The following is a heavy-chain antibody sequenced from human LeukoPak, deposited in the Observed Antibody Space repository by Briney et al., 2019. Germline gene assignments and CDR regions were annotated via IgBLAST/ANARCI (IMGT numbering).Heavy chain of an antibody. V-gene: IGHV4-61*02. J-gene: IGHJ5*02. CDR2: IYTSGST. D-gene: IGHD1-1*01. Sequence: PSETLSLTCTVSGGSISSGSYYWSWIRQPAGKGLEWIGRIYTSGSTNYNPSLKSRVTISVDTSKNQFSLKLSSVTAADTAVYYCARVREGTTGTTRGWFDPWGQGILVTVSS. CDR3: ARVREGTTGTTRGWFDP. CDR1: GGSISSGSYY.